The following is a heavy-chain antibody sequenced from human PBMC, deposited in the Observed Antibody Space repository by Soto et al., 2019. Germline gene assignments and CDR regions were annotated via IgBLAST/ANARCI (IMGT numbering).Heavy chain of an antibody. V-gene: IGHV3-30*18. CDR3: AKDRVPGAYGHYYGMDV. CDR1: GFTFNNSG. Sequence: QVRLVESGGGVVQPGRSLRLSCAVSGFTFNNSGMHWIRQAPGKGLEWVAVISFDGSETYYADSMKGRFTISRDNSKNMLQLQMNSLRAEDTAIYYCAKDRVPGAYGHYYGMDVWGQGTTVTVSS. J-gene: IGHJ6*02. D-gene: IGHD6-19*01. CDR2: ISFDGSET.